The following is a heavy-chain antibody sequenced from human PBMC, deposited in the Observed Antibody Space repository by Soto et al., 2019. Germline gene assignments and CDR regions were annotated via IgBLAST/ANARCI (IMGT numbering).Heavy chain of an antibody. D-gene: IGHD1-26*01. CDR3: ARDRVVGATPLYFDY. CDR1: GFTFGRFS. Sequence: GGALRLSYAASGFTFGRFSMIWVRQAPGKGLEWVSYGRSSGRDIYYADSVEGRFIISRDDAQNSLYLQMNSLRDEGTAVYYCARDRVVGATPLYFDYWGQGPQVTASA. CDR2: GRSSGRDI. J-gene: IGHJ4*02. V-gene: IGHV3-48*02.